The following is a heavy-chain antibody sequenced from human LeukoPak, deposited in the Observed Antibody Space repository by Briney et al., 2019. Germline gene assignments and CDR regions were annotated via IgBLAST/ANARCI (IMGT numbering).Heavy chain of an antibody. Sequence: SQTLSLTCTVSGGSISSGDYYWSWIRQPQGKGLEWIGYIYYSGSTYYNPSLKSRVTISVETSKNQFSLKLSSVTAADTAVYYCARDTDMVRGVIKRAFDIWGQGTMVTVSS. CDR2: IYYSGST. J-gene: IGHJ3*02. CDR3: ARDTDMVRGVIKRAFDI. D-gene: IGHD3-10*01. V-gene: IGHV4-30-4*08. CDR1: GGSISSGDYY.